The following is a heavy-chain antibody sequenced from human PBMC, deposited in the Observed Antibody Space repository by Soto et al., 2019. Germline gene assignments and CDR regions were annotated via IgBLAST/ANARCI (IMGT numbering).Heavy chain of an antibody. CDR2: VSGYTGNT. Sequence: QVQLVQSETEVKKPGASVKVSCKASGYIFTNYDITWVRQAPGQGLEWMGWVSGYTGNTKYAQKFQDRVTMTTDTYTSTVYMELRSLSSDDTAVYYCARFGSAPYYYYGVDVWGQGTTVFVSS. J-gene: IGHJ6*02. CDR1: GYIFTNYD. V-gene: IGHV1-18*01. D-gene: IGHD3-10*01. CDR3: ARFGSAPYYYYGVDV.